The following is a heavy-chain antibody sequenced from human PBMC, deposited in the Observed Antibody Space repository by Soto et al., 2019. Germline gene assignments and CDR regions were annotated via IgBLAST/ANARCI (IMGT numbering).Heavy chain of an antibody. CDR2: ISGSGGST. CDR3: AKDHVAAIQTNCYGMDV. D-gene: IGHD2-2*02. J-gene: IGHJ6*02. CDR1: GFTFSSYA. Sequence: GGSLRLSCAASGFTFSSYAMSWVRQAPGKGLEWVSAISGSGGSTYYTDSVKGRFTISRDNSKNTLYQQMNSLIAEDTAVYYCAKDHVAAIQTNCYGMDVWGQGTTVAVSS. V-gene: IGHV3-23*01.